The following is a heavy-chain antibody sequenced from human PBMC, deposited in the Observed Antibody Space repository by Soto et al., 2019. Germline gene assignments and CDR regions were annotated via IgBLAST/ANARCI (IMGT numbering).Heavy chain of an antibody. CDR3: ARDGRDSGYEDDAFDI. Sequence: QVQLQESGPGLVKPSQTLSLTCTVSGGSISSGGYYWSWIRQHPGKGLEWIGYIYYSGSTYYNPYLTSRVTISVDTSKNQFSLKLSSVTAADTAVYYCARDGRDSGYEDDAFDIWGQGTMVTVSS. CDR1: GGSISSGGYY. CDR2: IYYSGST. J-gene: IGHJ3*02. D-gene: IGHD5-12*01. V-gene: IGHV4-31*03.